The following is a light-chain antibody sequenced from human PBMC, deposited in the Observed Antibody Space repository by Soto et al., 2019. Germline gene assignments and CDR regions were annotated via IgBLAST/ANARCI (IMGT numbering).Light chain of an antibody. CDR2: EAS. V-gene: IGKV3-20*01. CDR1: QTVRSDY. J-gene: IGKJ1*01. CDR3: QQYGSSST. Sequence: PGESATLSCRASQTVRSDYLAWYRQSPGQPPRLLIFEASDRAPGIPDRFSGSGSGTDFTLTIRRLEPEDFAVYYCQQYGSSSTFGQGTRVEIK.